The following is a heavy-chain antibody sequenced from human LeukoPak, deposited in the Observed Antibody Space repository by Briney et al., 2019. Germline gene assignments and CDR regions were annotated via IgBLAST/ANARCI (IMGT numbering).Heavy chain of an antibody. CDR2: IYWDDDK. D-gene: IGHD2-21*01. Sequence: SGPTLVKPTQTLTLTCTFSGFSLSTSEVGVAWIRQPPGKALESLALIYWDDDKRYTPSLKSRLTITKDTSKNQVVLTMTNMDPMGTATYYCAHSPYCGAECYITLDYWGQGTLVTVSS. J-gene: IGHJ4*02. V-gene: IGHV2-5*02. CDR1: GFSLSTSEVG. CDR3: AHSPYCGAECYITLDY.